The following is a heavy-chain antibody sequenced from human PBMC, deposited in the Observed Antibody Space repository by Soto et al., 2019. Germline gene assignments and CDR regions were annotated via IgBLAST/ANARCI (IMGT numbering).Heavy chain of an antibody. CDR2: ISPYNGDT. CDR3: ARGGQYRYFDY. D-gene: IGHD2-2*02. CDR1: GYTFTLFG. V-gene: IGHV1-18*01. Sequence: QVQLVQSGAEVKKPGASVKVSCTTSGYTFTLFGITWVRQAPGQGLEWMGGISPYNGDTKYAEKLEGRVTLTTDTSTDTAYMELTSLTSDDTAAYYCARGGQYRYFDYWGQGPLVTVSS. J-gene: IGHJ4*02.